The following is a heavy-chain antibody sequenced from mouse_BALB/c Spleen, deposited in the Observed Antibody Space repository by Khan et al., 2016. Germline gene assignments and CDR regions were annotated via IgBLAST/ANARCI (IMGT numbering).Heavy chain of an antibody. J-gene: IGHJ4*01. D-gene: IGHD2-1*01. CDR1: GYTFTSYW. CDR2: IYPGNSDT. Sequence: VQLQQSGTVLARPGASVKMSCKASGYTFTSYWMHWVKQRPGQGLEWIGAIYPGNSDTSYNQKFKGKAKLTAVTSTSTAYMELSSLTNEDSAVYYCTGWGGNYPPYAMDYWGQGTSVTVSS. CDR3: TGWGGNYPPYAMDY. V-gene: IGHV1-5*01.